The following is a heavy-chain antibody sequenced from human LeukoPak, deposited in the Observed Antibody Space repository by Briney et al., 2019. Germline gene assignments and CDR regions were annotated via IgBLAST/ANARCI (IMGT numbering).Heavy chain of an antibody. CDR3: ASTPDYGDYSFYYYYYMDV. D-gene: IGHD4-17*01. CDR1: GGSISSYY. J-gene: IGHJ6*03. Sequence: PSETLSLTCTVSGGSISSYYWSWLRQPPGKGLEWLGYIYYSGSTNYNPSLKSRVTISVNTSKNQFSLKLSSVTAADTAVYYCASTPDYGDYSFYYYYYMDVWGKGTTVTVSS. CDR2: IYYSGST. V-gene: IGHV4-59*01.